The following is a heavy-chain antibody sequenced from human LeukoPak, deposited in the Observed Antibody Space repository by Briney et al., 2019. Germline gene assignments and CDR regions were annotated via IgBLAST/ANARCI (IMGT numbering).Heavy chain of an antibody. J-gene: IGHJ3*02. CDR1: GFIFSNYA. V-gene: IGHV3-23*01. Sequence: PGGSLRLSCTTSGFIFSNYAVNWVRQAPGKGLEWVSAISGSGGSTYYADSVKGRFTISRDNSKNTLYLQMNSLRAEDTAVYYCAKDRTYERWLQWDDAFDIWGQGTTVTVSS. CDR2: ISGSGGST. CDR3: AKDRTYERWLQWDDAFDI. D-gene: IGHD5-24*01.